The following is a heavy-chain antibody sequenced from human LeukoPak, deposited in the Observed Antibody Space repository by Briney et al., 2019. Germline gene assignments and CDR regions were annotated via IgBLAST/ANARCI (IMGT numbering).Heavy chain of an antibody. CDR1: GFTFSSYS. J-gene: IGHJ3*02. CDR3: ARKLYGSGNYAFDI. D-gene: IGHD3-10*01. Sequence: GGSLRLSCAASGFTFSSYSMNWVRQAPGKGLEWVAFLTSTSSPIYYADSVKGRFTISRENAKTSLYLQMNSLRDEDTAVYYCARKLYGSGNYAFDIWGQGTMVTVSS. V-gene: IGHV3-48*02. CDR2: LTSTSSPI.